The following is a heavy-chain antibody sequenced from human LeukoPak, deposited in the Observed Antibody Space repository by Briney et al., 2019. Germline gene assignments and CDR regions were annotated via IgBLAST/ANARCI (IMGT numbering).Heavy chain of an antibody. CDR2: ISGSGGST. V-gene: IGHV3-23*01. CDR3: AKDANWNHGGGYMDV. Sequence: AGGSLRLSCAASGFTFSSYAMSWVRQAPGKGREWGSAISGSGGSTYYADSVKGRFTISRDNSKNTLYLQMNSLRAEDTAVYYCAKDANWNHGGGYMDVWGKGTTVTVSS. D-gene: IGHD1-1*01. J-gene: IGHJ6*03. CDR1: GFTFSSYA.